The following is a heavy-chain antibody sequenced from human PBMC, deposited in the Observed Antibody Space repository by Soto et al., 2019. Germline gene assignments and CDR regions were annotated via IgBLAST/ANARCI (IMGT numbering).Heavy chain of an antibody. V-gene: IGHV4-34*01. J-gene: IGHJ6*03. CDR3: ARGLGPSIAAAGTRVYYYMDV. Sequence: LSLTCAVYGGSFSGYYWSWIRQPPGKGLEWIGEINHSGSTNYNPSLKSRVTISVDTSKNQFSLKLSSVTAADTAVYYCARGLGPSIAAAGTRVYYYMDVWGKGT. CDR1: GGSFSGYY. D-gene: IGHD6-13*01. CDR2: INHSGST.